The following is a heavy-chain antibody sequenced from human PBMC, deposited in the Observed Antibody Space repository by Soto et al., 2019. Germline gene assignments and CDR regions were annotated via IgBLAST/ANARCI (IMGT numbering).Heavy chain of an antibody. CDR2: MSHSGRT. J-gene: IGHJ3*02. D-gene: IGHD1-1*01. V-gene: IGHV4-34*01. CDR1: GGFVSSGSYY. CDR3: ARVERGTATTVVDAFDI. Sequence: QVQLQQWGAGLLKPSETLSLTCAVYGGFVSSGSYYWSWIRQPPGKGLEWIGEMSHSGRTHFNPSLKTRDTLSVITVKNQFALKMTSVTAADTALYYCARVERGTATTVVDAFDIWGPGTMVTVSS.